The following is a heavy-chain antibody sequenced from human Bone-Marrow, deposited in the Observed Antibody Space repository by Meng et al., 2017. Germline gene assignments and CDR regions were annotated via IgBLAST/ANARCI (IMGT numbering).Heavy chain of an antibody. CDR1: GGSISSGDYY. D-gene: IGHD4-17*01. CDR3: ASSMTTVTAEIDY. J-gene: IGHJ4*02. Sequence: QVQLQESGPGLVKPSQTLSLTCTVSGGSISSGDYYWSWIRQPPGKGLEWIGYICYSGSTYYNPSLKSRVTISVDTSKNQFSLKLSSVTAADTAVYYCASSMTTVTAEIDYWGQGTLVTVSS. V-gene: IGHV4-30-4*01. CDR2: ICYSGST.